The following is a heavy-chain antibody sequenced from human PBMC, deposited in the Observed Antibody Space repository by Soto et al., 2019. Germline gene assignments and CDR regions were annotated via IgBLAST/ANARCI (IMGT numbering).Heavy chain of an antibody. V-gene: IGHV4-39*02. CDR3: AREGMNDYSRSFDY. D-gene: IGHD4-4*01. Sequence: SETLSLTCTVSGGSISSSSYYWGWIRQPPGKGLEWIGSIYYSGSTYYNPSLKSRVTISVDTSKNQFSLKLSSVTAADTAVYYCAREGMNDYSRSFDYWGQGTLVTVSS. CDR2: IYYSGST. J-gene: IGHJ4*02. CDR1: GGSISSSSYY.